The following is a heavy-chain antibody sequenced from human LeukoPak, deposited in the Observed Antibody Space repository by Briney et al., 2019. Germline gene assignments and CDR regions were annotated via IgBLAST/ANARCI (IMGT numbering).Heavy chain of an antibody. J-gene: IGHJ4*02. D-gene: IGHD3-10*01. Sequence: PGGSLRLSCAASGFTFSSYWMSWVRQAPGKGLEWVAVISYDGSNKYYADSVKGRFTISRDNSKNTLYLQMNSLRAEDTAVYYCARAGNLYGSGSYYSDYWGQGTLVTVSS. CDR1: GFTFSSYW. CDR2: ISYDGSNK. CDR3: ARAGNLYGSGSYYSDY. V-gene: IGHV3-30-3*01.